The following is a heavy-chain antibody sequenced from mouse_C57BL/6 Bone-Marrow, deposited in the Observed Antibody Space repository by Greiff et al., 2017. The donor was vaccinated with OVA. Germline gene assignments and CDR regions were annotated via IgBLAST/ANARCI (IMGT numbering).Heavy chain of an antibody. D-gene: IGHD2-1*01. J-gene: IGHJ1*03. CDR1: GYAFSSYW. CDR2: IYPGDGDT. Sequence: QVHVKQSGAELVKPGASVKISCKASGYAFSSYWMNWVKQRPGKGLEWIGQIYPGDGDTNYNGKFKGKATLTADKSSSTAYMQLSSLTSEDSAVYFCARKFYGNFYWYFDVWGTGTTVTVSS. CDR3: ARKFYGNFYWYFDV. V-gene: IGHV1-80*01.